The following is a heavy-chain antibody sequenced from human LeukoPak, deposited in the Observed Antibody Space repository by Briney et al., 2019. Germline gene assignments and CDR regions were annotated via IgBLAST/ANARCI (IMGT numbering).Heavy chain of an antibody. D-gene: IGHD6-13*01. CDR3: ARLAAAGTGEDY. CDR2: ISSSSSTI. Sequence: PGGSLRLSCAASGFTFSIYSMNWVRQAPGKGLEWVSYISSSSSTIHYADSVKGRFTISRDNAKNSLYLQMNSLRDKDTAVYYCARLAAAGTGEDYWGQGTLVTVSS. J-gene: IGHJ4*02. V-gene: IGHV3-48*02. CDR1: GFTFSIYS.